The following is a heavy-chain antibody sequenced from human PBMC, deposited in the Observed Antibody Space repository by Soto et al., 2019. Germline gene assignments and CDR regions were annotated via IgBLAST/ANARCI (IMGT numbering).Heavy chain of an antibody. CDR1: GYSFTTYF. CDR2: IHPSGGIT. Sequence: QVQLVQSGAEVKKPGASVMVSCKASGYSFTTYFVHWVRQAPGQGLEWLGRIHPSGGITIYAQQFQGRVTVTRDTSTTTVYMELNSLTYEDTAVYYCARDGNRHDFDFWGQGTLVTVSS. J-gene: IGHJ4*02. V-gene: IGHV1-46*01. D-gene: IGHD2-15*01. CDR3: ARDGNRHDFDF.